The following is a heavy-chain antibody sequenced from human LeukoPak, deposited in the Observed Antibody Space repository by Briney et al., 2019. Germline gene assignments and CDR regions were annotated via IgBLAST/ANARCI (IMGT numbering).Heavy chain of an antibody. CDR1: GFPFNSYS. CDR3: ARDRFSTTFTVRGVLKFDY. CDR2: IDSGSSYL. D-gene: IGHD3-10*01. J-gene: IGHJ4*02. V-gene: IGHV3-21*01. Sequence: GGSPRLSFAAPGFPFNSYSMNLGRQAPGEGLGLVSSIDSGSSYLFYSDSVKGRFTISRDNSKNTLYLQINSLRAEDTAVYYCARDRFSTTFTVRGVLKFDYWGQGTLVTVSS.